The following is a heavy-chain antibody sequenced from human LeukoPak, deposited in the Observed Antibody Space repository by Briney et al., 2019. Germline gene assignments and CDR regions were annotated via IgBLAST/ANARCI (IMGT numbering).Heavy chain of an antibody. V-gene: IGHV3-30-3*01. D-gene: IGHD4-11*01. J-gene: IGHJ6*02. CDR2: ISYDGSNK. CDR3: ARDRGPRTSVTKKYYYGMDV. Sequence: PGGSLRLSCAASGFTFSSYAMHWVRQAPGKGLEWVAVISYDGSNKYYADSVKGRFTISRDNSKNTLYLQMNSLRAEDTAVYYCARDRGPRTSVTKKYYYGMDVWGQGTTVTVSS. CDR1: GFTFSSYA.